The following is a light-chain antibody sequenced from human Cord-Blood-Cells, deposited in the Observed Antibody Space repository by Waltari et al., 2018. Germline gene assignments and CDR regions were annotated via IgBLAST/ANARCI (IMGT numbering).Light chain of an antibody. J-gene: IGLJ1*01. CDR1: SSDAGGYNY. Sequence: QSALTQPASVSGSPGQSITISCTGTSSDAGGYNYVSWYQQHPGKAPKLMIYDVSNRLSGGSNRFAVSKSGNTAPLTISGLQAEDEADYYCSSYTSSSTYVFGTGTKVTVL. CDR3: SSYTSSSTYV. V-gene: IGLV2-14*03. CDR2: DVS.